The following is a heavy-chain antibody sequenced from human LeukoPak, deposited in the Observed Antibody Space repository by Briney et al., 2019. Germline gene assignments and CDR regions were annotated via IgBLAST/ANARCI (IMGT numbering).Heavy chain of an antibody. V-gene: IGHV3-30*02. CDR1: GFTFSSYW. J-gene: IGHJ6*03. D-gene: IGHD5-12*01. CDR3: ATSASGYDSPYYYYYMDV. CDR2: IRYDGSNK. Sequence: HPGGYLRLYCAASGFTFSSYWMSWVRQAPGKGLEWVAFIRYDGSNKYYADSVKGRFTISRDNSKNTLYLQMNSLRAEDTAVYYCATSASGYDSPYYYYYMDVWGKGTTVTISS.